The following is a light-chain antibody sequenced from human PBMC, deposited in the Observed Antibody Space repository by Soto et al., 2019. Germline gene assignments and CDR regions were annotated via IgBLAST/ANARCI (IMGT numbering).Light chain of an antibody. CDR3: CSYAGSFSWV. Sequence: QSVLTQSPSASASLGASVKLTCTLSSGHSSYAIAWHQKQPGKGPRYLMDLNNDGSHTKGDGIPDRFSGSSSGTDRYLIISSLQSEDEADYYCCSYAGSFSWVFGGGTKLTVL. V-gene: IGLV4-69*01. J-gene: IGLJ3*02. CDR2: LNNDGSH. CDR1: SGHSSYA.